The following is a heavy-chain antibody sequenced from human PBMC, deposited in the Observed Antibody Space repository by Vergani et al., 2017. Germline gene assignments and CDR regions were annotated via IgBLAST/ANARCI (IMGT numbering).Heavy chain of an antibody. CDR2: INHSGST. CDR1: GGSFSGYY. V-gene: IGHV4-34*01. Sequence: QVQLQQWGAGLLTPSETLSLTCAVYGGSFSGYYWSWIRQPPGKGLEWIGEINHSGSTNYNPSLKSRVTISVDTSKNQFSLKLSSVTAADTAVYYCARTESFILRYFHWALWGQGTLVTVSS. J-gene: IGHJ4*02. D-gene: IGHD3-9*01. CDR3: ARTESFILRYFHWAL.